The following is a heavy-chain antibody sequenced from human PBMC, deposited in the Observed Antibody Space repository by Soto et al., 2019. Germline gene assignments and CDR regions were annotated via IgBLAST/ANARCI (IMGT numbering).Heavy chain of an antibody. V-gene: IGHV3-30-3*01. Sequence: GGSLRLSCAASGFTFNIYALHWVRQAPGKGLEWVAVISFDGTKKYYSDSVKGRFTISRDNLKNTLYLQMNNLRVEDAALYFCAREDDYGYRYINYGLDVWGQGSTVTVS. J-gene: IGHJ6*02. CDR1: GFTFNIYA. CDR3: AREDDYGYRYINYGLDV. D-gene: IGHD4-17*01. CDR2: ISFDGTKK.